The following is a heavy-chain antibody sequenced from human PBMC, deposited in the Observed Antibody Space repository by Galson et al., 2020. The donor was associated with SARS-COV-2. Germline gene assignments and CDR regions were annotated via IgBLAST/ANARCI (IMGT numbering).Heavy chain of an antibody. CDR1: GFTFSNYV. CDR3: ARGGEWELPYYFVY. Sequence: GGSLRLSCAASGFTFSNYVMHWVRQAQGKGPEWVAVISSDGSNSFYADSMKGRFTISRDNSKSTLYLQMNSLRAEDTAVYYCARGGEWELPYYFVYWGQGTLVTVSS. V-gene: IGHV3-30*04. CDR2: ISSDGSNS. J-gene: IGHJ4*02. D-gene: IGHD1-26*01.